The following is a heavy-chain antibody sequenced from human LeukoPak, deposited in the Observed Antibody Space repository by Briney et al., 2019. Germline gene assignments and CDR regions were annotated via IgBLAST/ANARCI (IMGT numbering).Heavy chain of an antibody. CDR3: VYMVVTAR. CDR1: GFTFANAW. J-gene: IGHJ4*02. CDR2: IKGKTDGETT. Sequence: GGSLRLSCAASGFTFANAWMSWVRQAPGKGLECVGRIKGKTDGETTDYAAPVKGRFTISRDDSKNMLYLQMNSLKTEDTAVYYCVYMVVTARWGQGTLVTVSS. D-gene: IGHD2-21*02. V-gene: IGHV3-15*01.